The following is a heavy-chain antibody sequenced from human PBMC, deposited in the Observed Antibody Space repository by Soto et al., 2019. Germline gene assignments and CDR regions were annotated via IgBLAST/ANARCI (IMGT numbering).Heavy chain of an antibody. CDR3: ARDYWGGGAY. D-gene: IGHD3-10*01. Sequence: PGGSLRLSCAASGFTVSDNYMSWVRQAPGRGLEWVSVIYSDGRTFYTDSVRGRFTISRDNFKNTLYLQMNYLRAEDIAVYYCARDYWGGGAYWGQGTMVTVSS. J-gene: IGHJ4*02. V-gene: IGHV3-66*01. CDR2: IYSDGRT. CDR1: GFTVSDNY.